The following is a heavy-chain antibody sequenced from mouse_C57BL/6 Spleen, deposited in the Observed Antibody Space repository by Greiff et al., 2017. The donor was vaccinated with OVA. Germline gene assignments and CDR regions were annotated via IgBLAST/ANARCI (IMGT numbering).Heavy chain of an antibody. V-gene: IGHV14-2*01. CDR1: GFNIKDYY. Sequence: DVQLQESGAELVKPGASVKLSCTASGFNIKDYYMHWVKQRTEQGLEWIGRIDPEDGETKYAPNFQGKATITADTSSNTAYLQLSSLTSEDTAVYYSARSGTREFDYWGQGTTLTVSS. CDR3: ARSGTREFDY. CDR2: IDPEDGET. J-gene: IGHJ2*01. D-gene: IGHD4-1*01.